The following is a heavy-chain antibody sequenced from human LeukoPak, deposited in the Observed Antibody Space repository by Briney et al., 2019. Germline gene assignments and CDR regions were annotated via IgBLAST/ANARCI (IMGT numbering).Heavy chain of an antibody. CDR1: GGSISSYY. D-gene: IGHD3-3*01. Sequence: SETLSLTCTVSGGSISSYYWSWIRQPPGKGLEWIGYIYYSGSTNYNPSLKSRITISIDTSKNQFSLNLSSVTAADAAVYYCARGSPITIFAMISIPFGHWGQGTLVNGFS. CDR2: IYYSGST. V-gene: IGHV4-59*01. CDR3: ARGSPITIFAMISIPFGH. J-gene: IGHJ4*02.